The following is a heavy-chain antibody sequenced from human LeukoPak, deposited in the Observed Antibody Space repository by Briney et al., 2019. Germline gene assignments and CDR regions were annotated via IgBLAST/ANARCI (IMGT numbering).Heavy chain of an antibody. Sequence: ASETLSLTCTVSGDSISSGGYYWSWIRQHPGKGLEWIGYIYYSGSTNYNPSLKSRVTISVDTSKNQFSLKLSSGTAADTAVYYCARALRYGHVNYWGQGTLVTVSS. CDR2: IYYSGST. J-gene: IGHJ4*02. CDR1: GDSISSGGYY. CDR3: ARALRYGHVNY. D-gene: IGHD1-14*01. V-gene: IGHV4-61*08.